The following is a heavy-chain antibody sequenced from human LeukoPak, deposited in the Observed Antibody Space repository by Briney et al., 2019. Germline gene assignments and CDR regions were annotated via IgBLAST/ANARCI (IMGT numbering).Heavy chain of an antibody. CDR2: TSGQSDII. CDR1: RFTFHTYG. J-gene: IGHJ4*02. Sequence: GGSLRLSCAASRFTFHTYGMNWVRQAPGKGLEWISYTSGQSDIIHYGDSVKGRFSISRDNGKSSLYLHLTSLRAEDTAIYYCARERRSCSGGSCYGSGDFDNWGQGTLVAVSS. D-gene: IGHD2-15*01. CDR3: ARERRSCSGGSCYGSGDFDN. V-gene: IGHV3-48*04.